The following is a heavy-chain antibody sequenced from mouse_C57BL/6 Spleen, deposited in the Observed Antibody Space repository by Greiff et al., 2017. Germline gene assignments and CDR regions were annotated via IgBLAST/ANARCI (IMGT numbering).Heavy chain of an antibody. J-gene: IGHJ3*01. CDR1: GYTFTDYY. D-gene: IGHD2-4*01. Sequence: VQLQQSGPELVKPGASVKISCKASGYTFTDYYMNWVKQSHGKSLEWIGDINPNNGGTSYNQKFKGKATLTVDKSSSTAYMALRSLTSEDSAVYYCARGGGLRRGAYWGQGTLVTVSA. V-gene: IGHV1-26*01. CDR2: INPNNGGT. CDR3: ARGGGLRRGAY.